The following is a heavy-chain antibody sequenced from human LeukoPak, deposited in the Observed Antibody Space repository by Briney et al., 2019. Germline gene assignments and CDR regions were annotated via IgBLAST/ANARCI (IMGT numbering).Heavy chain of an antibody. CDR3: ARVDCGGDCYSNPPY. V-gene: IGHV1-2*02. CDR1: GYTFTDYY. Sequence: ASVKVSCKASGYTFTDYYFHWVRQAPGQGLEWMGWINPNSGATNYAQKFQGRVTMTRDTSITTAYMELSRLKSDDTAVYYCARVDCGGDCYSNPPYWGQGTRVTVSS. CDR2: INPNSGAT. D-gene: IGHD2-21*02. J-gene: IGHJ4*02.